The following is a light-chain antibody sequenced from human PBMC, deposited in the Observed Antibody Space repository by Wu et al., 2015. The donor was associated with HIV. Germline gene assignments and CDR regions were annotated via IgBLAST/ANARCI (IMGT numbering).Light chain of an antibody. V-gene: IGKV3-15*01. Sequence: EIVLTQSPGTLSLSPGESVTLSCRASQSVRDDLAWYQQKPGQAPRLLIYGISTRAAGIPARFSDSRSGTEFTLTISSIQSEDFAVYYCQQYNSWPLTFGGGTKVEIK. J-gene: IGKJ4*01. CDR1: QSVRDD. CDR2: GIS. CDR3: QQYNSWPLT.